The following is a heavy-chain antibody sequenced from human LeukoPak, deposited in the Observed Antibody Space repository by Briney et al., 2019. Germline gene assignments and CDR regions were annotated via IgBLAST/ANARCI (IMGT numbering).Heavy chain of an antibody. J-gene: IGHJ4*02. CDR1: GFTFSNYA. D-gene: IGHD3-10*01. CDR3: AKDPVRGVSDY. CDR2: ISGIGGST. Sequence: GGSLRLSCAASGFTFSNYAMSWVRQAPGKGLEWVSAISGIGGSTYYADSVKGQFTISRDNSKNTLYLQMNSLRAEDTAVYYCAKDPVRGVSDYWGQGTLVTVSS. V-gene: IGHV3-23*01.